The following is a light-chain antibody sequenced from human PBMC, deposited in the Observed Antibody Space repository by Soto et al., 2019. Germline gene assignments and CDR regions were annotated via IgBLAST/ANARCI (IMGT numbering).Light chain of an antibody. V-gene: IGKV1-5*03. CDR1: QSISSW. J-gene: IGKJ1*01. CDR3: QQYNSYWT. CDR2: KAS. Sequence: DIQMTQSPSTLSASVGDRVTITCRASQSISSWLAWYQQKPGKAPKLLIYKASSLESGVPSRFSGSGSGKDFPLTISSLQPDDFATYYCQQYNSYWTFGQGTKVEIK.